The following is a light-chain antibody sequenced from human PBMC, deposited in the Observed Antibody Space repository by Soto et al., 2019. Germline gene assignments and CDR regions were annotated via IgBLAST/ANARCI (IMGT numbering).Light chain of an antibody. V-gene: IGKV1-12*01. J-gene: IGKJ4*01. CDR1: QDIRSW. Sequence: DIHMTQSPSSVSASVGDSVTFTCRASQDIRSWLAWYQQKPGKAPKLLLYAASILQSGVPSRFSGSGSGTEFTLTISSLQPEDFATYYCQQANSLPLTFGGGTKVDI. CDR3: QQANSLPLT. CDR2: AAS.